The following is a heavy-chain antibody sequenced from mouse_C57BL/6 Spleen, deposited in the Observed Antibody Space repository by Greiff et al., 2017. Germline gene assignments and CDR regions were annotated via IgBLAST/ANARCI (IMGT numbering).Heavy chain of an antibody. CDR2: IYPGDGDT. V-gene: IGHV1-80*01. J-gene: IGHJ4*01. CDR1: GYAFSSYW. D-gene: IGHD1-1*01. Sequence: VQLQQSGAELVKPGASVKISCKASGYAFSSYWMNWVKQRPGKGLEWIGQIYPGDGDTNYNGKFKGKATLTADKSSSTAYMQLSSLTSEESAVYFCADGSGYGYAMDYWGQGTSVTVSS. CDR3: ADGSGYGYAMDY.